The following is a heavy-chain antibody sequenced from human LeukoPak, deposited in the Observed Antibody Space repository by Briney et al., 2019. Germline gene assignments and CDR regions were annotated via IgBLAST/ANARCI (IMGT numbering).Heavy chain of an antibody. CDR1: GFTFSSYE. V-gene: IGHV3-48*03. CDR3: AKLGYCSSTSCYPLTYYYYMDV. CDR2: ISSSGSTI. J-gene: IGHJ6*03. D-gene: IGHD2-2*01. Sequence: GGSLRLSCAASGFTFSSYEMNWVRQAPGKGLEWVSYISSSGSTIYYADSVKGRFTISRDNAKNSLYLQMNSLRAEDTAVYYCAKLGYCSSTSCYPLTYYYYMDVWGKGTTVTISS.